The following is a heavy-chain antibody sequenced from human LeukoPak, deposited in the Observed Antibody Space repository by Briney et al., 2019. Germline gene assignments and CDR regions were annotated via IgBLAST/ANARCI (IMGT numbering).Heavy chain of an antibody. Sequence: PSETLSLTCTVSTGSISSYYWSWIRQPPGKALEYIGFIYYSGTTNYNPSLTSRVTISVDTSKNQFSLKLRSVTAADTAVYYCARVRSSSSLSPWYFDLWGRGTLVTVSS. J-gene: IGHJ2*01. D-gene: IGHD6-13*01. V-gene: IGHV4-59*01. CDR3: ARVRSSSSLSPWYFDL. CDR2: IYYSGTT. CDR1: TGSISSYY.